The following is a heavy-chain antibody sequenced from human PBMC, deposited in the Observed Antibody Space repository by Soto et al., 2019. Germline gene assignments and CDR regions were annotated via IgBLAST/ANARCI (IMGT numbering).Heavy chain of an antibody. CDR1: GYTFTSYA. CDR2: INAGNGNT. D-gene: IGHD3-3*01. J-gene: IGHJ6*03. CDR3: ARDKRGFWRAYYYYYMDV. V-gene: IGHV1-3*01. Sequence: EASVKVSCKASGYTFTSYAMHWVRQAPGQRLEWMGWINAGNGNTKYSQKFQGRVTITRDTSASTAYMELSSLRSEDTAVYYCARDKRGFWRAYYYYYMDVWGKGTTVTVSS.